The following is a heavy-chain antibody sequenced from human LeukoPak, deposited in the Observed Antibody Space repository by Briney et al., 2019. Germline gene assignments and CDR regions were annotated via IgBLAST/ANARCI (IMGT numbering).Heavy chain of an antibody. CDR1: GGTFSIYA. Sequence: SVKVSCKASGGTFSIYAISWVRQAPGQGLEWMGGVIPIFGTANYAQKFQGRVTITADESTSTAYMELSSLRSEDTAVYYCARVFLTGYGGANWFDPWGQGTLVTVSS. J-gene: IGHJ5*02. V-gene: IGHV1-69*01. CDR2: VIPIFGTA. D-gene: IGHD3-9*01. CDR3: ARVFLTGYGGANWFDP.